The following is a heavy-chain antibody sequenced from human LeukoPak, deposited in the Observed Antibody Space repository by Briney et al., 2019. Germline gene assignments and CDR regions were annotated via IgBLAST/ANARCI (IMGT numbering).Heavy chain of an antibody. D-gene: IGHD3-16*02. V-gene: IGHV1-69*13. J-gene: IGHJ4*02. CDR2: IIPIFGTA. CDR3: ARELRLGELSFDY. CDR1: GYTFTSYG. Sequence: GASVKVSCKASGYTFTSYGISWVRQAPGQGLEWMGGIIPIFGTANYAQKFQGRVTITADESTSTAYMELSSLRSEDTAVYYCARELRLGELSFDYWGQGTLVTVSS.